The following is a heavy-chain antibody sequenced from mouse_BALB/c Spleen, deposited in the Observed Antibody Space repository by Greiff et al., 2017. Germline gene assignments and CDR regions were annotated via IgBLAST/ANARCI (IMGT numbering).Heavy chain of an antibody. V-gene: IGHV2-9*02. Sequence: VHLVESGPGLVAPSQSLSITCTVSGFSLTSYGVHWVRQPPGKGLEWLGVIWAGGSTNYNSALMSRLSISKDNSKSQVFLKMNSLQTDDTAMYYCARADGNWFAYWGQGTLVTVSA. J-gene: IGHJ3*01. CDR2: IWAGGST. D-gene: IGHD2-1*01. CDR3: ARADGNWFAY. CDR1: GFSLTSYG.